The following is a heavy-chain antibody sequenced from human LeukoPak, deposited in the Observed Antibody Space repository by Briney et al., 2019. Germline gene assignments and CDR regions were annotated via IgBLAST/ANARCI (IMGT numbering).Heavy chain of an antibody. CDR2: IRYDGSNK. V-gene: IGHV3-30*02. Sequence: GGSLRLSCAASGFTFSSYGMHWVRQAPGKGLEWVAFIRYDGSNKYYADSVKGRFTISRDNSKNTLYLQMNSLRAEDTAVYYCARDRYMTGTTHWFDPWGQGTLVTVSS. D-gene: IGHD1-20*01. CDR3: ARDRYMTGTTHWFDP. CDR1: GFTFSSYG. J-gene: IGHJ5*02.